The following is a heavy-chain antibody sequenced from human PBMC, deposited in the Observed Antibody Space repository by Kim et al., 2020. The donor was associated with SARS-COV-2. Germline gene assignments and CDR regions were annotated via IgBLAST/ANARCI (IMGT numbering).Heavy chain of an antibody. CDR3: ARVWDVWECCRWQYYFDY. Sequence: QGRFAITRDTSASTAYMELSSLKAEDTAVYYCARVWDVWECCRWQYYFDYWGQGTLVTVSS. D-gene: IGHD3-16*02. V-gene: IGHV1-3*01. J-gene: IGHJ4*02.